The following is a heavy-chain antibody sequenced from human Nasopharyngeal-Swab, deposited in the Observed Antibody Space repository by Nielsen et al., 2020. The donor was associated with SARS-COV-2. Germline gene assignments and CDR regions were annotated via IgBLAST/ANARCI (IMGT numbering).Heavy chain of an antibody. J-gene: IGHJ4*02. D-gene: IGHD2/OR15-2a*01. CDR3: ARGRGSSTSMIGY. CDR2: INGDGSSL. CDR1: GCTFSNYR. V-gene: IGHV3-74*01. Sequence: GGSLRLSCAASGCTFSNYRMHWVRQAPGKGLVWVSRINGDGSSLNYADFVKGRFTISTDNAKSTLYLEMNSLRAEDTAVYYCARGRGSSTSMIGYWGQGTLVTVSS.